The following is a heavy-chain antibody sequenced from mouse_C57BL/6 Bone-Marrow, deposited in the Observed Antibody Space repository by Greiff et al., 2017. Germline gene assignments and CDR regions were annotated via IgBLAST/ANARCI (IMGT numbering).Heavy chain of an antibody. D-gene: IGHD1-1*01. V-gene: IGHV5-9*01. CDR3: SRQVTTVLATKYFDV. Sequence: EVKVVESGGGLVKPGGSLKLSCAASGFTFSSYTMSWVRQTPEKRLQWVAAISGGGGNTYYPDSVKGRFTIPRDNDKNNLYLQMSSLRSEDTALYYCSRQVTTVLATKYFDVWGTGTTVTVSS. CDR2: ISGGGGNT. J-gene: IGHJ1*03. CDR1: GFTFSSYT.